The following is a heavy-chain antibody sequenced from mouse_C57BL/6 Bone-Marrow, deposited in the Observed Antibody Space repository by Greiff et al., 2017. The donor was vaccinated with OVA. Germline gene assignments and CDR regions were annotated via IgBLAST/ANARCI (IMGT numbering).Heavy chain of an antibody. CDR2: IYPRDGST. D-gene: IGHD1-1*01. J-gene: IGHJ1*03. V-gene: IGHV1-78*01. Sequence: VKLVESDAELVKPGASVKISCKVSGYTFTDHTIHWMKQRPEQGLEWIGYIYPRDGSTKYNEKFKGKATLTADKSSSTAYMQLNSLTSEDSAVYFCARGGTVVDWYFDVWGTGTTVTVSS. CDR1: GYTFTDHT. CDR3: ARGGTVVDWYFDV.